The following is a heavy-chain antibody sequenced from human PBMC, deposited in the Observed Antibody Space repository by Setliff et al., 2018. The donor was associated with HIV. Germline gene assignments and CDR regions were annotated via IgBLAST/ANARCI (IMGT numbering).Heavy chain of an antibody. V-gene: IGHV3-43D*03. CDR2: ISWDGGSS. Sequence: PGGSLRLSCAASGFTFDDYAMHWVRQAPGKGLEWVSFISWDGGSSDYADSVKGRFTISRDNSTSSLFLQMDSLKIEDTAVYYCTRPQYFYDIGGSDYWGQGTLVTVSS. CDR1: GFTFDDYA. D-gene: IGHD3-22*01. CDR3: TRPQYFYDIGGSDY. J-gene: IGHJ4*02.